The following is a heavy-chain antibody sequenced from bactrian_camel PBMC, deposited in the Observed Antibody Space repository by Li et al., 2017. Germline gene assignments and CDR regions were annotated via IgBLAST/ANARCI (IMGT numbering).Heavy chain of an antibody. J-gene: IGHJ4*01. CDR2: IAGDGRT. CDR3: VRGAESVLDY. CDR1: GYTLPMN. Sequence: HVQLVESGGGSVQAGGSLRLSCVASGYTLPMNMGWFRRLPGQEREGVAAIAGDGRTDYADSVTGRFTISRDNAKNTLSLQLSSLKTEDTATYYCVRGAESVLDYWGQGTQVTVS. V-gene: IGHV3S53*01.